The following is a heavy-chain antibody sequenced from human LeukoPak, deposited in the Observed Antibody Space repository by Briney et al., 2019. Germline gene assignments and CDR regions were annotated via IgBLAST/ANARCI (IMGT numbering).Heavy chain of an antibody. D-gene: IGHD4-17*01. CDR3: ASMTTVTSFDY. CDR1: GGSISSYY. V-gene: IGHV4-59*01. J-gene: IGHJ4*02. CDR2: IYYSGGT. Sequence: SETLSLTCTVSGGSISSYYWSWIRQPPGEGLEWIGYIYYSGGTNYNPSLKSRVTISVDTSKNQFSLKLSSVTAADTAVYYCASMTTVTSFDYWGQGTLVTVSS.